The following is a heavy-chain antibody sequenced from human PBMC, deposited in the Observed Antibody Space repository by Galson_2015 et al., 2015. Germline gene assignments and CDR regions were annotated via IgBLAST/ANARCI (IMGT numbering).Heavy chain of an antibody. CDR2: MNPNSGNT. CDR1: GYTFTSYD. D-gene: IGHD6-19*01. Sequence: SCKASGYTFTSYDINWVRQATGQGLEWMGWMNPNSGNTGYAQKFQGRVTMTRSTSIGTAYMELSSLKSEDTAVYYCARNVAETGDFDYWGQGTLVTVSS. V-gene: IGHV1-8*01. CDR3: ARNVAETGDFDY. J-gene: IGHJ4*02.